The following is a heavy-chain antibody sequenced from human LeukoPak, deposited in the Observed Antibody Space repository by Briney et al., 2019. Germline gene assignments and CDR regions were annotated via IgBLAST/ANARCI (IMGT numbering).Heavy chain of an antibody. V-gene: IGHV1-18*01. CDR3: ARDYYYDSSEEFDY. CDR1: GYTFTCYG. J-gene: IGHJ4*02. Sequence: ASVKVSCKASGYTFTCYGISWGRQAPGQGLEWRGRISAYNGNTNYAQKLQGRVTMTTDTSTSTAYMELRSLRSDDTAVYYCARDYYYDSSEEFDYWGQGTLVTVSS. CDR2: ISAYNGNT. D-gene: IGHD3-22*01.